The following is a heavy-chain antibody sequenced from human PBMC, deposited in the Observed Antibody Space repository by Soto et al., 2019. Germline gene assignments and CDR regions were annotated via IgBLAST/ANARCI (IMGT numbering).Heavy chain of an antibody. CDR3: AKYGGYSYYFDY. J-gene: IGHJ4*02. CDR1: GFTFSSYG. V-gene: IGHV3-30*18. CDR2: ISYDGSNK. D-gene: IGHD3-22*01. Sequence: GGSLRLSCAASGFTFSSYGMHWVRQSPGKGLEWVAVISYDGSNKYYADSVKGRFTISRDNSKNTLYLQMNSLGAEDTAVYYCAKYGGYSYYFDYWGQGTLVPVSS.